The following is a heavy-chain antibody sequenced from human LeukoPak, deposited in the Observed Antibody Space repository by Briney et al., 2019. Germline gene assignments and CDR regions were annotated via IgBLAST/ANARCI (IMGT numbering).Heavy chain of an antibody. Sequence: SETLSLTCTVSGGSISSGGYYWSWIRQPPGKGLEWIGYIYHSGSTYYNPSLKSRVTISVDRSKNQYSLKLSSVTAADTAVYYCARGRGNWFDPWGQGTLVTVSS. CDR2: IYHSGST. V-gene: IGHV4-30-2*01. CDR1: GGSISSGGYY. J-gene: IGHJ5*02. D-gene: IGHD3-10*01. CDR3: ARGRGNWFDP.